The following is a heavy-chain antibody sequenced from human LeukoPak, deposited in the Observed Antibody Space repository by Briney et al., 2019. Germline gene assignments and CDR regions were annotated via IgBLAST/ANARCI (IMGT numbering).Heavy chain of an antibody. CDR3: ASPSQLVISRGGFDI. CDR2: INHSGST. CDR1: GGSFSGYY. J-gene: IGHJ3*02. D-gene: IGHD3-22*01. V-gene: IGHV4-34*01. Sequence: PSETLSLTCAVYGGSFSGYYWSWIRQPPGKGLEWIGEINHSGSTNYNPSLKSRVTISVDTSKNQFSLKLSSVTAADTAVYYCASPSQLVISRGGFDIWGQGTMVTVSS.